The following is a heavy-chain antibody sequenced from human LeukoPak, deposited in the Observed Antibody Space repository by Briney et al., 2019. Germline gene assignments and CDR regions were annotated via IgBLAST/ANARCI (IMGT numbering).Heavy chain of an antibody. CDR1: GGSISSSSYY. Sequence: PSETLSLTCTVSGGSISSSSYYWGWIRQPPGKGLEWIGSIYYSGSTYYNPSLKSRVTISVDTSKNQFSLKPSSVTAADTAVYYCARRGPIAVAGKDYWGQGTLVTVSS. CDR2: IYYSGST. J-gene: IGHJ4*02. V-gene: IGHV4-39*01. CDR3: ARRGPIAVAGKDY. D-gene: IGHD6-19*01.